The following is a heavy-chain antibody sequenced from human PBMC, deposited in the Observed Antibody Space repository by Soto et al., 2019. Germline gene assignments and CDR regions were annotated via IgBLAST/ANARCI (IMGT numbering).Heavy chain of an antibody. D-gene: IGHD2-15*01. V-gene: IGHV1-69*01. CDR3: ARLGSKAMDV. CDR1: GGTFHAYT. Sequence: QVQLVQSGAEVRKPGSSVRVSCKASGGTFHAYTITWVRQAPGQGLEWMGGIIPLFGTANYAQKFQGRVTITADESTTTAHMELSSLRSEDTAVYFCARLGSKAMDVWGQGTTVTISS. CDR2: IIPLFGTA. J-gene: IGHJ6*02.